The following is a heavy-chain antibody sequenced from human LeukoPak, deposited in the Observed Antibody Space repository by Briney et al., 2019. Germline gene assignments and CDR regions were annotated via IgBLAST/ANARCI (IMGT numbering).Heavy chain of an antibody. CDR3: ARIGGSCCGFDY. D-gene: IGHD2-15*01. Sequence: SETLSLTCAVYGGSFSGYYWSWTRQPPGKGLEWIGEINHSGSTNYNPSLKSRVTISVDTSKNQFSLKLSSVTAADTAVYYCARIGGSCCGFDYWGQGTLVTVSS. J-gene: IGHJ4*02. CDR1: GGSFSGYY. V-gene: IGHV4-34*01. CDR2: INHSGST.